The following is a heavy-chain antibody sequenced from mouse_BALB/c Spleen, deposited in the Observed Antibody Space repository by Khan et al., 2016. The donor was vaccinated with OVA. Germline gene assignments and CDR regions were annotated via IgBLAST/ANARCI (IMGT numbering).Heavy chain of an antibody. V-gene: IGHV1S126*01. J-gene: IGHJ4*01. CDR2: IYPSDSET. Sequence: QVQLKQSGPQLVRPGASVKISCKASDYSFISYWMHWVKQRPGQGLEWIGMIYPSDSETRLNQKFKDKATLTVDKSSSTAYMQLSSPTSEDSVVYYGARPYYGTRDYYALDYWGQGTSVTVSS. D-gene: IGHD1-1*01. CDR3: ARPYYGTRDYYALDY. CDR1: DYSFISYW.